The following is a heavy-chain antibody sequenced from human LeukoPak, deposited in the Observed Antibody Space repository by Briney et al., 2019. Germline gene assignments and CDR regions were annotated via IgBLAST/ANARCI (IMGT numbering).Heavy chain of an antibody. J-gene: IGHJ4*02. Sequence: SETLSLTCGVSGGSISNTNWWSWVRQPPGKGLEWIGEIYDSGSTNYNPSLKSRVTISVDRSNNQFSLKLTSVTAADTAVYYCAKNPRDGYTFDSWGQGTLVTVSS. CDR3: AKNPRDGYTFDS. CDR2: IYDSGST. CDR1: GGSISNTNW. V-gene: IGHV4-4*02. D-gene: IGHD5-24*01.